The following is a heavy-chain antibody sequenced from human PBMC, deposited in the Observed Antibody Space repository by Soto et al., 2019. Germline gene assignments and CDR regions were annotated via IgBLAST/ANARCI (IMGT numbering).Heavy chain of an antibody. D-gene: IGHD6-25*01. CDR3: ATRSAAFDY. CDR2: ITTDKGKT. V-gene: IGHV1-18*01. J-gene: IGHJ4*02. Sequence: QVQLVQSGPEVKKPGASVKVSCKTSGYTFTSYGITWVRQAPGQGLEWMGWITTDKGKTTYAQKFQGRVTMTTDTSSSTAYMDLRSQRSDDTAVYYCATRSAAFDYWGQGTLVTVSS. CDR1: GYTFTSYG.